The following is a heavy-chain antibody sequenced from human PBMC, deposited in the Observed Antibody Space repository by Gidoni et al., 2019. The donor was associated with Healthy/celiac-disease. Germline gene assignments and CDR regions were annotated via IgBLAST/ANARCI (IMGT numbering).Heavy chain of an antibody. V-gene: IGHV3-21*01. Sequence: EVQLVESGGGLVKPGGSLRLSCAASGFTFSSYSMNWVRQAPGKGLEWVSSISSSSSYIYYADSVKGRFTISRDNAKNSLYLQMNSLRAEDTAVYYCAAERNEYSSSYDYWGQGTLVTVSS. J-gene: IGHJ4*02. D-gene: IGHD6-6*01. CDR3: AAERNEYSSSYDY. CDR2: ISSSSSYI. CDR1: GFTFSSYS.